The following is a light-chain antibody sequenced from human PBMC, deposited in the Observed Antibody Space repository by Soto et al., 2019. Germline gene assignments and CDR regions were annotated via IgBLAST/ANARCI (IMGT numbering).Light chain of an antibody. J-gene: IGLJ1*01. CDR3: CSYAGSSYV. V-gene: IGLV2-11*01. CDR1: SSDVGGYNY. CDR2: DVT. Sequence: QSVLTQPRSVSGSPGQSVTISCTGTSSDVGGYNYVSWYQQHPGKAPKLMIYDVTKRPSGVPDRFSGSKSGNTASLTISGLQADNEADYYCCSYAGSSYVFGTGTKLTVL.